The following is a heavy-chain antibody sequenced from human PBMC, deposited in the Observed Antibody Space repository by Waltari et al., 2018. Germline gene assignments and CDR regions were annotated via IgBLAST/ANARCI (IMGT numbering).Heavy chain of an antibody. CDR2: IKQDGSEK. CDR1: GFTFRSYW. V-gene: IGHV3-7*01. CDR3: ARVPQTRIVVAAHDAFDI. D-gene: IGHD3-22*01. J-gene: IGHJ3*02. Sequence: EVQLVESGGGLVQPGGSLRLSCAASGFTFRSYWMRWVRQAPGKGLEWVANIKQDGSEKYYVDSVKGRFTISRDNAKNSLYLQMNSLRAEDTAVYYCARVPQTRIVVAAHDAFDIWGQGTMVTVSS.